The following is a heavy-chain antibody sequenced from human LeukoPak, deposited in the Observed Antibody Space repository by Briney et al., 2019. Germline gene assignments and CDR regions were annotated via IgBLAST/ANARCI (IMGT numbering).Heavy chain of an antibody. Sequence: SQTLSLTCTVSGGSISSGSYSCSWIRQPAGKGLEWIGGIYTSGSTNYNRSLKSRVTISVATSKNQFSLKLSSVTAADTAVYYCARGITMKGDWFDPWGQGTLVTVSS. V-gene: IGHV4-61*02. CDR1: GGSISSGSYS. CDR3: ARGITMKGDWFDP. CDR2: IYTSGST. D-gene: IGHD3-22*01. J-gene: IGHJ5*02.